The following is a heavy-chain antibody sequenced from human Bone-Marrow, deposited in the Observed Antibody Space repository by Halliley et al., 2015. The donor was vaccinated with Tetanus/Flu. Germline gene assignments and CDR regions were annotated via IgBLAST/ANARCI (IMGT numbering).Heavy chain of an antibody. V-gene: IGHV4-34*01. CDR2: ISHSGSA. D-gene: IGHD6-19*01. CDR3: ARGGWRRQRNWFDP. CDR1: DESLSGYY. Sequence: LRLSCAVVDESLSGYYWSWLRQPPGKGLEWIGEISHSGSARYNSALRSRVTMSVDTSKKQISLKLRSATAADTAVYYCARGGWRRQRNWFDPWARERWSPSPQ. J-gene: IGHJ5*02.